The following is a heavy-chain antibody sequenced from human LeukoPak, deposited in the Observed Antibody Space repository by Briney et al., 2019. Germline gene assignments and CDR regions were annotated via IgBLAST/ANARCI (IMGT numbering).Heavy chain of an antibody. CDR1: GFTFSSYA. CDR3: AREVITTKGIYYYYYMDV. V-gene: IGHV3-30-3*01. Sequence: GGSLRLSCAASGFTFSSYAMHWVRQAPGKGLEWVAVISYDASNKYYADSVKGRFTISRDNSKNTLFLQMNNLRAEDTAVYYCAREVITTKGIYYYYYMDVWGKGTTVTVSS. CDR2: ISYDASNK. J-gene: IGHJ6*03. D-gene: IGHD4-11*01.